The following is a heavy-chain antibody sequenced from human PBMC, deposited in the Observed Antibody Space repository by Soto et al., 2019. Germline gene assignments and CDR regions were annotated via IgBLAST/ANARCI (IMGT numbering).Heavy chain of an antibody. Sequence: DVQLLASGGGLIQPGGSLTLSCAASRFTFSDFAMSWVRQAPGKGPEWVSCIGGTGTDTYYAHSVKGRFTISRDNFRNTLDWQMDSLKDEDTAIYYCAKEAIPRNGKWDWFDSWGQGTLVIVSS. CDR1: RFTFSDFA. CDR3: AKEAIPRNGKWDWFDS. V-gene: IGHV3-23*01. J-gene: IGHJ5*01. CDR2: IGGTGTDT. D-gene: IGHD1-26*01.